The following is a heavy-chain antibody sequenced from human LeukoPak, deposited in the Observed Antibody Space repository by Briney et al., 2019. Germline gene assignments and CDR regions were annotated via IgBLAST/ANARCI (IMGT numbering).Heavy chain of an antibody. Sequence: GASVKVSCKASGYTFTTYDINWVRQATGQGLEWMGWMNPNSGNTGYAQKFQGRVTMTRNTSISTAYMELSSLRSEDTAVYYCARVGTMVRGVTGDWGQGTLVTVSS. J-gene: IGHJ4*02. D-gene: IGHD3-10*01. CDR1: GYTFTTYD. CDR2: MNPNSGNT. CDR3: ARVGTMVRGVTGD. V-gene: IGHV1-8*01.